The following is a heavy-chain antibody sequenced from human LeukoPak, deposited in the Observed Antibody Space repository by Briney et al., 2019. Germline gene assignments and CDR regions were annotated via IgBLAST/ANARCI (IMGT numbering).Heavy chain of an antibody. CDR3: ARGDSSSPLDWFDP. D-gene: IGHD6-6*01. J-gene: IGHJ5*02. Sequence: GGSLRLSCAASGFTFSSYAMHWVRQAPGKGLEWVAVISYNGSNKYYADSVKGRFTISRDNSKNTLYLQMNSLRAEDTAVYYCARGDSSSPLDWFDPWGQGTLVTVSS. CDR2: ISYNGSNK. V-gene: IGHV3-30-3*01. CDR1: GFTFSSYA.